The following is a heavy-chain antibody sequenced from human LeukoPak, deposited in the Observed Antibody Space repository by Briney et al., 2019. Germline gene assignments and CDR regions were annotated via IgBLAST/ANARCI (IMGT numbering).Heavy chain of an antibody. J-gene: IGHJ4*02. Sequence: PSQTLSLTCTVSGGSISSGDYYWSWIRQPPGKGLEWIGYIYYSGSTYYNPSLKSRVTISVDTSKNQFSLKLSSVTAADTAVYYCARESYCSSTSCYDSIVARPYYFDYWGQGTLVTVSS. D-gene: IGHD2-2*01. CDR3: ARESYCSSTSCYDSIVARPYYFDY. CDR1: GGSISSGDYY. V-gene: IGHV4-30-4*08. CDR2: IYYSGST.